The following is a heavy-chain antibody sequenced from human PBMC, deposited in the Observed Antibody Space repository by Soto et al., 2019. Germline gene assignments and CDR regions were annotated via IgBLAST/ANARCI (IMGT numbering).Heavy chain of an antibody. J-gene: IGHJ5*02. CDR3: AKDLGLDASASYPYH. CDR2: ISYDGSHK. V-gene: IGHV3-30*18. Sequence: QVHLVESGGGVAQPGRSLRLSCAASGLTFGSFGMHWVRHTPGKGLEWLAVISYDGSHKLHADSVQGRFTISRDNSKNTVSLQMNSLRTEDTAVYYCAKDLGLDASASYPYHWGQGTLVTVSS. CDR1: GLTFGSFG. D-gene: IGHD3-10*01.